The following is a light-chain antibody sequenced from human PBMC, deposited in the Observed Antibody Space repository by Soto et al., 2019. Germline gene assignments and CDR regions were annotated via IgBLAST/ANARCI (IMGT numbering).Light chain of an antibody. CDR3: VAWYDSRSGGV. CDR1: RSNIGSNY. J-gene: IGLJ7*01. V-gene: IGLV1-47*01. Sequence: QSVLTQPPTASGTPGQRVTISCSGSRSNIGSNYVYWYQQVPGTAPKLLIYRNDQRPSGVPDRLSGAYSGTHASLATSALRSEDEADYYCVAWYDSRSGGVFGGGTQLTVL. CDR2: RND.